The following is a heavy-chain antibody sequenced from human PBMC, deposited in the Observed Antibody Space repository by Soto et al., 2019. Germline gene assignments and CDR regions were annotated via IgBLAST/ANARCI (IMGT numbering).Heavy chain of an antibody. CDR2: IGSTGSTI. D-gene: IGHD4-17*01. V-gene: IGHV3-48*03. Sequence: WGALRLSCVASGFTLSRYDMNCVRQAPGKGLEWVSFIGSTGSTIYYADSVKGRFTISRDNAKNSLYLQMNSLRVEDTAVYYCASPGDYGDSHFKYWGQAALVTASS. J-gene: IGHJ4*02. CDR3: ASPGDYGDSHFKY. CDR1: GFTLSRYD.